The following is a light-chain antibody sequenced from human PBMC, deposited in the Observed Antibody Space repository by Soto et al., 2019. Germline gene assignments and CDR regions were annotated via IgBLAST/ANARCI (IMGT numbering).Light chain of an antibody. CDR1: QSVSSN. V-gene: IGKV3-15*01. CDR2: GAS. Sequence: MTQSPSTLPASVGDRVTIACRASQSVSSNLAWYQQKPGQAPRLLIYGASTRATGIPARFSGSGSGTEFTLTISSLQSEDFAVYYCQQYNNWLTFGGGTKVDI. J-gene: IGKJ4*01. CDR3: QQYNNWLT.